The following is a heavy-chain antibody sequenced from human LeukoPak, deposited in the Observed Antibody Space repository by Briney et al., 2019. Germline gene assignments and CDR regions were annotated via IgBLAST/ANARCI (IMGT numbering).Heavy chain of an antibody. D-gene: IGHD3-22*01. J-gene: IGHJ4*02. CDR2: IIPILGIA. V-gene: IGHV1-69*04. CDR1: GGTFSSYA. Sequence: GASVKVSCKASGGTFSSYAIIWVRQAPGQGLEWMGRIIPILGIANYAQKFQGRVTITADKSTSTAYMELSSLRSEDTAVYYCARELTYDSSGQVDYWGQGTLVTVSS. CDR3: ARELTYDSSGQVDY.